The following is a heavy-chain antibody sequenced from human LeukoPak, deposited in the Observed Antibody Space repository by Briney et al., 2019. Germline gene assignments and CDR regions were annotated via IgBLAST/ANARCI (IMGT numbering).Heavy chain of an antibody. D-gene: IGHD6-13*01. J-gene: IGHJ4*02. V-gene: IGHV3-23*01. Sequence: GGSLRLSCAASGFTLSSYAMTWVRQAPGRGLEWVSSVDGGGGGTYYADSVKGRFTISRDNSKNTLYLQMNSLRAEDTAVYYCARAPSRVAAAGTVFRDYWGQGTLVTVSS. CDR1: GFTLSSYA. CDR3: ARAPSRVAAAGTVFRDY. CDR2: VDGGGGGT.